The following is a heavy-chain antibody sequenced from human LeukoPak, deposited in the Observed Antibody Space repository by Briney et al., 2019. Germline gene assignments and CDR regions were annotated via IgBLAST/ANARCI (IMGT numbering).Heavy chain of an antibody. CDR2: ISSSSSYI. Sequence: GGSLRLSCAASGFTFSSYSMNRVRQAPGKGLEWVSSISSSSSYIYYADSVKGRFTISRDNAKNSLYLQMNSLRAEDTAVYYCARDSDILNGYYISAYWGQGTLVTVSS. D-gene: IGHD3-9*01. V-gene: IGHV3-21*01. CDR3: ARDSDILNGYYISAY. CDR1: GFTFSSYS. J-gene: IGHJ4*02.